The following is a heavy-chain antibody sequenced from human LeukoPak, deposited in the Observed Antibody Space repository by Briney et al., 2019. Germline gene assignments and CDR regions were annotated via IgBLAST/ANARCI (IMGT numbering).Heavy chain of an antibody. V-gene: IGHV3-30*18. D-gene: IGHD3-10*02. CDR1: GFTFRTYG. J-gene: IGHJ4*02. CDR3: AKSRVRGVYYFDY. CDR2: IPYDGSNV. Sequence: GRSLRLSCAASGFTFRTYGMNWVRQAPGKGLEWVAIIPYDGSNVDYADSVKGRFTISRDNSKNTLYLQMNSLRAEDSAVYYCAKSRVRGVYYFDYWGQGTLVTVSS.